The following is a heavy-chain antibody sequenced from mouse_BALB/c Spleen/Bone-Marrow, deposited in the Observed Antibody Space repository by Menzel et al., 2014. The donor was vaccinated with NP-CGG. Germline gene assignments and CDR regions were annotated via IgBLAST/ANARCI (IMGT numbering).Heavy chain of an antibody. D-gene: IGHD2-5*01. Sequence: QVQLQQSGAELVRPGVSVKIFCKGSGYTFTDYTMHWVKQSHAKSLEWIGVINTYYGDVKYNQKFKGKATMTVDKSSSTAYIELARLTTEDSAVYYCAIRSKKHAMDYWGQGTPVTGSS. CDR2: INTYYGDV. CDR1: GYTFTDYT. CDR3: AIRSKKHAMDY. V-gene: IGHV1S137*01. J-gene: IGHJ4*01.